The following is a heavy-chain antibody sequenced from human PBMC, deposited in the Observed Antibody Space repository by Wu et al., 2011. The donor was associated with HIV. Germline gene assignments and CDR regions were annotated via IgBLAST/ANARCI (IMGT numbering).Heavy chain of an antibody. D-gene: IGHD3-10*01. V-gene: IGHV1-18*01. J-gene: IGHJ5*02. Sequence: QVQLVQSGAEVKKPGASVKVSCKASGYTFTTYGISWVRQAPGQGLEWMGWISAYDSDTVYAQKLQGRVTMTTDTSTSTAYMELRSLRSDDTAVYYCARADEDTMVRGWPNWFDPWGQGTLVTVSS. CDR2: ISAYDSDT. CDR3: ARADEDTMVRGWPNWFDP. CDR1: GYTFTTYG.